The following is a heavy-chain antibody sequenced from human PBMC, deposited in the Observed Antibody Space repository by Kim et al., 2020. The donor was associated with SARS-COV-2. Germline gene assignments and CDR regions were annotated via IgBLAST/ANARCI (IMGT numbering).Heavy chain of an antibody. J-gene: IGHJ4*02. Sequence: GGSLRLSCAASGFTFSSYAMSWVRQAPGKGLEWVSAISGGGGSTYYADSVKGRFTISRDNSKNTLYLQMNSLRAEDTAVYYCAKKRDPMDTAMVYYFDYWGQGTLVTVSS. CDR2: ISGGGGST. CDR3: AKKRDPMDTAMVYYFDY. D-gene: IGHD5-18*01. CDR1: GFTFSSYA. V-gene: IGHV3-23*01.